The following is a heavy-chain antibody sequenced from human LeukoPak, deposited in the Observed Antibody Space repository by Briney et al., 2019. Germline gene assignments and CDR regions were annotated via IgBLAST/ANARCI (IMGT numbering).Heavy chain of an antibody. V-gene: IGHV4-59*01. Sequence: SETLSLTCTVSGGSISSYYWSWIRQPPGKGLEWIGYIYYSGSTNYNPSLKSRVTISVDTSKNQFSLKLSSVTAADTAGYYCARDGYSYGPSSYFDYWGQGTLVTVSA. CDR3: ARDGYSYGPSSYFDY. CDR2: IYYSGST. CDR1: GGSISSYY. D-gene: IGHD5-18*01. J-gene: IGHJ4*02.